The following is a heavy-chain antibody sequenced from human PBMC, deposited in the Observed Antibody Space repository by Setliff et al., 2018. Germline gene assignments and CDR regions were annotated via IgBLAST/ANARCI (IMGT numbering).Heavy chain of an antibody. CDR3: ARASRFGTTVWKGDYYMDV. Sequence: ASVKVSCKASGYAFTTYAITWMRQAPGQGLEYMGWINTNTGSPSYAQGFTGRFVFSLDTSVSTAYLQISSLKAEDSAVYYCARASRFGTTVWKGDYYMDVWGKGTTVTVSS. V-gene: IGHV7-4-1*02. J-gene: IGHJ6*03. CDR1: GYAFTTYA. D-gene: IGHD4-4*01. CDR2: INTNTGSP.